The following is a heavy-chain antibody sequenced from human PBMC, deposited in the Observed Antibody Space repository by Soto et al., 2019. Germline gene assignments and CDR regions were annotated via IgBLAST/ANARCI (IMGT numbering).Heavy chain of an antibody. CDR3: ARDRRYYDFWSGYRPVDV. CDR1: GFTVSSNY. D-gene: IGHD3-3*01. CDR2: IYSGGST. Sequence: GGSLRLSCAASGFTVSSNYMSWVRQAPGKGLEWVSVIYSGGSTYYADSVKGRFTISRDNSKNTLYLQMNSLRAEDTAVYYCARDRRYYDFWSGYRPVDVWGKGTTVTVSS. V-gene: IGHV3-66*01. J-gene: IGHJ6*04.